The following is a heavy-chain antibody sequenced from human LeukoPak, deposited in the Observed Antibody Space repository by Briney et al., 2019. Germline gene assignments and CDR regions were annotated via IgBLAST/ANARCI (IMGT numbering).Heavy chain of an antibody. CDR1: GYTFTGYY. Sequence: ASVKVSCKASGYTFTGYYMHWVRQAPGQGLEWMGWINPNSGGTNYAQKFQGRVTMTRDTSISTAYMELSRLRSDDTAVYYCARVDKYLDASGRFDPWGQGTLVTVSS. J-gene: IGHJ5*02. D-gene: IGHD3-9*01. CDR3: ARVDKYLDASGRFDP. CDR2: INPNSGGT. V-gene: IGHV1-2*02.